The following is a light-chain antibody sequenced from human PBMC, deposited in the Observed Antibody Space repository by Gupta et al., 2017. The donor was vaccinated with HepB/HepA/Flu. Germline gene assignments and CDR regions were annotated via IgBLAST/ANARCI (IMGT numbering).Light chain of an antibody. CDR2: SNN. V-gene: IGLV1-44*01. CDR1: SSNIGSNT. CDR3: AAWDDSLNGLFWV. Sequence: SVLSQRSSASGDPGQRVTCSCPRHSSNIGSNTVNWYQQQPGTAPKLLIYSNNHRPSGVPDRFSGSKSGTSGSLAISGLQSEDEADYYCAAWDDSLNGLFWVFGGGTKVTVL. J-gene: IGLJ3*02.